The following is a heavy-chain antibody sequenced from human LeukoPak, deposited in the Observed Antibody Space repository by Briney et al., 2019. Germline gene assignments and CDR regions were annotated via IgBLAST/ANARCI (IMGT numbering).Heavy chain of an antibody. V-gene: IGHV3-30*04. CDR1: GFTFSIYA. CDR2: ISYDGSSK. Sequence: GGSLRLSCAASGFTFSIYAMNWVRQAPGKGLEWVAVISYDGSSKYYADSVKGRFTISRDNSKNTLYLQMNSLRAEDTAVYYCARARSSYGYGDAFDIWGQGTMVTVSS. D-gene: IGHD5-18*01. CDR3: ARARSSYGYGDAFDI. J-gene: IGHJ3*02.